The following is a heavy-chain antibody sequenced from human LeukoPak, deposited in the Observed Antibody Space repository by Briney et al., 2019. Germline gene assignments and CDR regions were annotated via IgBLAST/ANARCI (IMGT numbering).Heavy chain of an antibody. CDR3: ARRDEQNGRDY. D-gene: IGHD5-24*01. CDR2: IYSGGST. Sequence: GGSLRLSCVVSGFTVSNNYMSWVRQAPRKGLEWVSLIYSGGSTYYADSVKGRFTISRDNSKNTVYLQMNSLRAEDTAMYYCARRDEQNGRDYWGQEPRDTVPS. CDR1: GFTVSNNY. J-gene: IGHJ4*02. V-gene: IGHV3-53*01.